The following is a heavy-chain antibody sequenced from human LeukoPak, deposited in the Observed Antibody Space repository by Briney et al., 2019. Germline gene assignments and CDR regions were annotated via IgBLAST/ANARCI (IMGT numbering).Heavy chain of an antibody. CDR3: AKDRGDFDY. Sequence: PGGSLRLSCAASGFTFSSYDMHWVRQAPGKGLEWVAVISYDGSNKFYADSVKGRFTISRDNSKNTLYLQMNSLRTEDTAVYYCAKDRGDFDYWGQGTLVTVSS. D-gene: IGHD3-10*01. CDR1: GFTFSSYD. V-gene: IGHV3-30*18. CDR2: ISYDGSNK. J-gene: IGHJ4*02.